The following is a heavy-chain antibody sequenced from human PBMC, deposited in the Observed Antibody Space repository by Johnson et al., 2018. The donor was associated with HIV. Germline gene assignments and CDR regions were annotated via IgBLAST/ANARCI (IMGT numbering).Heavy chain of an antibody. CDR1: GFTFDDYG. Sequence: VQLVESGGGVVRPGGSLRLSCAASGFTFDDYGMSWVRQAPGKGLEWVSGINWNGASTGYADSVRGRFTISRDNAKNSLYLQMNSLRAEDTALYYCARGGPYCGGDCAHTDAFDVWGQGTMVTVSS. D-gene: IGHD2-21*01. J-gene: IGHJ3*01. V-gene: IGHV3-20*04. CDR2: INWNGAST. CDR3: ARGGPYCGGDCAHTDAFDV.